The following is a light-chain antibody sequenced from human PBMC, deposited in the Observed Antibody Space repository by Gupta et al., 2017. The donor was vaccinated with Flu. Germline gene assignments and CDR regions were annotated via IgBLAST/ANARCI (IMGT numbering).Light chain of an antibody. CDR3: QQSYSTPWT. V-gene: IGKV1-39*01. J-gene: IGKJ1*01. CDR2: GAS. CDR1: QNIYSF. Sequence: DIQMTPSPSSLSTSVGDRVTITCRASQNIYSFLNWYQQKPGKAPNLLIYGASSLQRGVPSRFSGSGSGTDFTLTISSLEPEDFATYYCQQSYSTPWTFGQGTKVEIK.